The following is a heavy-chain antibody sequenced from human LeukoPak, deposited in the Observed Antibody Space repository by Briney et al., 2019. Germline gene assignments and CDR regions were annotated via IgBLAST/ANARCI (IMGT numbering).Heavy chain of an antibody. V-gene: IGHV4-39*01. Sequence: SETLSLTCTVSGGSISSSSYYWGWIRQPPGKGLEWIGSIYYSGSTYYNPSLKSRVTISVDTSKNQFSLRLSSVTAADTAVYSCARHQGDFITTRLDYWGQGTLVTVSS. J-gene: IGHJ4*02. CDR1: GGSISSSSYY. CDR3: ARHQGDFITTRLDY. D-gene: IGHD2-21*02. CDR2: IYYSGST.